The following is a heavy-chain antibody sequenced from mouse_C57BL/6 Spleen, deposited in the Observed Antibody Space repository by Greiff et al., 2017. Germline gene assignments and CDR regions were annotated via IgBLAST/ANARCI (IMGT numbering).Heavy chain of an antibody. CDR3: ARGLTGFAY. CDR2: ISSGSSTI. CDR1: GFTFSDYG. J-gene: IGHJ3*01. Sequence: EVQGVESGGGLVKPGGSLKLSCAASGFTFSDYGMHWVRQAPEKGLEWVAYISSGSSTIYYADTVKGRFTISRDNAKNTLFLQMTSLRSEDTAMYYCARGLTGFAYWGRGTLVTVSA. D-gene: IGHD4-1*01. V-gene: IGHV5-17*01.